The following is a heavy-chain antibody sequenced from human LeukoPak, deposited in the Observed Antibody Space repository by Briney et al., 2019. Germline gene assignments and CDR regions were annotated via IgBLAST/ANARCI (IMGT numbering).Heavy chain of an antibody. V-gene: IGHV4-30-4*01. Sequence: SETLSLTCTVSGDSVSSGDNHWSWIRQPPGKGPEWIGYIRYGGSTYYNPSLKSRVIISVDMSKNQFSLSLNSLSAADSAVYYCARAAAVTNSWYYFDYWGQGTLVTVSS. CDR2: IRYGGST. CDR3: ARAAAVTNSWYYFDY. J-gene: IGHJ4*02. D-gene: IGHD6-13*01. CDR1: GDSVSSGDNH.